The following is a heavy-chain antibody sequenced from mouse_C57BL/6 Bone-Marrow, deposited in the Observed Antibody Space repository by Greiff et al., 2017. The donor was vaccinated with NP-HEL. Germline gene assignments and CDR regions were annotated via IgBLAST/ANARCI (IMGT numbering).Heavy chain of an antibody. Sequence: EVQRVESGPGLVKPSQSLSLTCSVTGYSITSGFYWNWIRQFPGNKLEWMGYISYDGNNNYNPSLKNRISITRDTSKNQFFLKLNSLTTEDTATYYCAREGGYYGSPFAYWGQGTLVTVSA. J-gene: IGHJ3*01. D-gene: IGHD1-1*01. CDR2: ISYDGNN. CDR1: GYSITSGFY. V-gene: IGHV3-6*01. CDR3: AREGGYYGSPFAY.